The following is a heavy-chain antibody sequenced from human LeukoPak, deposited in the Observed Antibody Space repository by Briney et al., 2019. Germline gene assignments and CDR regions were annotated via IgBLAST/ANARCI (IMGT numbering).Heavy chain of an antibody. V-gene: IGHV3-23*01. Sequence: PGGSLRLSCAASGFTFSSYAMSWVRQAPGKGLEWVSGISGSGGNTYHADSVKGRFTISRDNSKNTLYIQMSSLRAEDTAVYYCATEKGDSPDYWGQGTLVTVSS. CDR1: GFTFSSYA. J-gene: IGHJ4*02. CDR2: ISGSGGNT. D-gene: IGHD2-21*01. CDR3: ATEKGDSPDY.